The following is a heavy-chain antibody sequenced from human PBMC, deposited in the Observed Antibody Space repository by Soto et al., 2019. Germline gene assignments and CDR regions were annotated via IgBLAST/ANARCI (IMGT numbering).Heavy chain of an antibody. D-gene: IGHD6-13*01. CDR2: IFYSGST. J-gene: IGHJ4*02. V-gene: IGHV4-31*03. Sequence: QMQPQESGPGLVKPSQTLSLICTVSGGSINSGGYYWNWMRQHPGKGLEWIGYIFYSGSTYYNPCPRSRVTISADSSENQFSLTLSSVTAADTAVYFCAGGYRQSGYSSSWVFDYWGQGTLVNVSS. CDR1: GGSINSGGYY. CDR3: AGGYRQSGYSSSWVFDY.